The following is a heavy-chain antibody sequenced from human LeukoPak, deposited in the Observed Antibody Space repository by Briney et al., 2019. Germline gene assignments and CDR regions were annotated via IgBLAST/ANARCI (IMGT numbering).Heavy chain of an antibody. CDR3: ARDGIAVAGPKTGYYYYMDV. V-gene: IGHV3-21*01. CDR2: ISSSSSYI. Sequence: PGGSLRLSCAASGLTFSSYSMNWVRQAPGKGLEWVSSISSSSSYIYYADSVKGRFTISRDNAKNSLYLQMNSLRAEDTAVYYCARDGIAVAGPKTGYYYYMDVWGKGTTVTVSS. CDR1: GLTFSSYS. D-gene: IGHD6-19*01. J-gene: IGHJ6*03.